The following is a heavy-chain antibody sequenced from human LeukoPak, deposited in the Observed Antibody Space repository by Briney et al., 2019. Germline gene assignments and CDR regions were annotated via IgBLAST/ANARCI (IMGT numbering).Heavy chain of an antibody. CDR3: ARFEGYDFLTGYAYYFDH. CDR2: IYTSGST. D-gene: IGHD3-9*01. V-gene: IGHV4-61*02. J-gene: IGHJ4*02. Sequence: PSETLSLTCTVSGGSISSGSYYWSWIRQPAGKGLEWIGRIYTSGSTNYNPSLKSRVTISVDTSKNQVSLNLNSVTAADTAIYYCARFEGYDFLTGYAYYFDHWGQGTQVTVSS. CDR1: GGSISSGSYY.